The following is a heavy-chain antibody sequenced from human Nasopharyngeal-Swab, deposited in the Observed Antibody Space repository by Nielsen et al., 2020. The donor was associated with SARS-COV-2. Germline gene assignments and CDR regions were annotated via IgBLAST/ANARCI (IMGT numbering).Heavy chain of an antibody. CDR1: GGSVSSGSYY. CDR3: ASERPSYSFDY. J-gene: IGHJ4*02. CDR2: IYYNGIT. Sequence: SETLSLTCTVSGGSVSSGSYYWSWIPQPPGKGLEWIGYIYYNGITSYAPSLRSRVTMSVDTSKNQFSLNLSSVTAADTAVYYCASERPSYSFDYWGQGTLVTVSS. V-gene: IGHV4-61*01.